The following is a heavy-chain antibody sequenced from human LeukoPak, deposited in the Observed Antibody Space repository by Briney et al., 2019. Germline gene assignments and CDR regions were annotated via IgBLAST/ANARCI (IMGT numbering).Heavy chain of an antibody. Sequence: SETLSLTCTVSGGSISSSSYYWGWIRQPPGKGLEWIGSFYYTGTTYYNPSLKSRVTISVDTSNNQFSLKLSSVTAADTAVYYCARDGVIPAAQGDSYYYFMDVWGKGTTVTISS. CDR1: GGSISSSSYY. CDR3: ARDGVIPAAQGDSYYYFMDV. J-gene: IGHJ6*03. CDR2: FYYTGTT. V-gene: IGHV4-39*07. D-gene: IGHD2-2*01.